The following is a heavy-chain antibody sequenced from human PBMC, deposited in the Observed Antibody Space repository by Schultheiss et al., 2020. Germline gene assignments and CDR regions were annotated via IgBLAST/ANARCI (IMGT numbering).Heavy chain of an antibody. CDR1: GFSLSTSGMR. CDR2: IDWDDDK. V-gene: IGHV2-5*08. Sequence: SGPTLVKPTQTLTLTCTFSGFSLSTSGMRVSWIRQPPGKALEWLERIDWDDDKRYSPSLKSRLTITKDTSKNQVVLTMTNIDTVDTATYYCAHRPFTGSDHGIDPWGEGTMVTVAS. J-gene: IGHJ5*02. CDR3: AHRPFTGSDHGIDP.